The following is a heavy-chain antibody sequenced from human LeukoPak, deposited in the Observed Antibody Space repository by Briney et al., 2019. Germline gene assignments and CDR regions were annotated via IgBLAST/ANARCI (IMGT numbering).Heavy chain of an antibody. CDR3: AREYDHKSPQLDY. D-gene: IGHD1-1*01. V-gene: IGHV3-33*01. Sequence: PGGSLRLSCAASGFTFSSYGMHWVRQAPGKGLEWVAVIRYDGSNKYYADSVKGRFTISRDNSKNTLYLQMNSLRAEDTAVYYCAREYDHKSPQLDYRGQGTLVTVSS. CDR1: GFTFSSYG. J-gene: IGHJ4*02. CDR2: IRYDGSNK.